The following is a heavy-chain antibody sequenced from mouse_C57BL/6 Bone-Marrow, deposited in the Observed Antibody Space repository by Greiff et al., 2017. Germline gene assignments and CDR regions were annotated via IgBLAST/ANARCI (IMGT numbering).Heavy chain of an antibody. Sequence: VQLQQSGTVLARPGASVKMSCKTSGYTFTSSWMHWVKQRPGQGLEWIGAIYPGNSDTSYNQKFKGKAKLTAVTSASTAYMELSSLTNEDSAVYYCTRGADYYGWCAYWGQGTLVTVSA. CDR1: GYTFTSSW. J-gene: IGHJ3*01. D-gene: IGHD1-1*01. CDR3: TRGADYYGWCAY. CDR2: IYPGNSDT. V-gene: IGHV1-5*01.